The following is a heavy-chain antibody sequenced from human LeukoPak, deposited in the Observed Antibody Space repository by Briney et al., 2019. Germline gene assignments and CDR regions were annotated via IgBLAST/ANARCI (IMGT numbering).Heavy chain of an antibody. CDR2: ISSSGEST. V-gene: IGHV3-23*01. CDR3: AKATVGTTGGSFDY. Sequence: GGSLRLSCAASGFTFSSYAMRWVRQAPGKWLEWASGISSSGESTYYGDSAKGRFTISRDNSKNTLYLQMNSLRAEDTAVYYCAKATVGTTGGSFDYWGQGTLATVSS. CDR1: GFTFSSYA. J-gene: IGHJ4*02. D-gene: IGHD1-26*01.